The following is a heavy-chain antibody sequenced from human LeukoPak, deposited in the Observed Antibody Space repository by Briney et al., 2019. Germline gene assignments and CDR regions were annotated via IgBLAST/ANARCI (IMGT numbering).Heavy chain of an antibody. D-gene: IGHD1-26*01. CDR3: ARRKSGSSHPFYFDY. V-gene: IGHV5-51*01. CDR1: GYSFTSYW. CDR2: IFPGDSDT. J-gene: IGHJ4*02. Sequence: GESLKISCKGSGYSFTSYWIGWVRQMPGKGLEWVGIIFPGDSDTRYSPSFQGQVTVSADRSISTAYPQWSSLKASDTAIYYCARRKSGSSHPFYFDYWGQGTLVTVSS.